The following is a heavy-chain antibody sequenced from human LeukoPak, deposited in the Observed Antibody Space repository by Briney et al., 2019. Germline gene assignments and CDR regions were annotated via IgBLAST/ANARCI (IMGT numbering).Heavy chain of an antibody. CDR1: GGSISSSSYY. D-gene: IGHD3-10*01. CDR2: IYYSGST. CDR3: ARRNTYGSGSYYNI. Sequence: SETLSLTCTVSGGSISSSSYYWGWIHQPPGKGLEWIGSIYYSGSTYYNPSLKSRVTISVDTSKNQFSLKLSSVTAADTAVYYCARRNTYGSGSYYNIWGQGTLVTVSS. V-gene: IGHV4-39*01. J-gene: IGHJ4*02.